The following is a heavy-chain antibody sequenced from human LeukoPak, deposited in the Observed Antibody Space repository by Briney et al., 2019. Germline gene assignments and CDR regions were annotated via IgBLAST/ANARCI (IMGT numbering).Heavy chain of an antibody. CDR1: GFTFSSYW. V-gene: IGHV3-7*01. CDR2: IKQDGSEK. D-gene: IGHD2-2*02. CDR3: AREHIVVVPAARPDYYYYGMDV. J-gene: IGHJ6*02. Sequence: GGSLRLSCAASGFTFSSYWMSWVHQAPGKGLEWVANIKQDGSEKYYVDSVKGRFTISRDNAKNSLYLQMNSLRAEDTAVYYCAREHIVVVPAARPDYYYYGMDVWGQGTTVTVSS.